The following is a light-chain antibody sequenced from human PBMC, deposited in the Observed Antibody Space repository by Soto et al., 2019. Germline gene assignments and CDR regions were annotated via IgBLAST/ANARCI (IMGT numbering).Light chain of an antibody. CDR1: SSDVGAYNY. CDR3: SSYTSGSPFYV. J-gene: IGLJ1*01. CDR2: DVG. V-gene: IGLV2-14*01. Sequence: QSALTQPASVSGSPGQSIAISCTGTSSDVGAYNYVSWYQQYPGKAPKLMVYDVGNRPSGVSNRFSGSKSGNTASLTISGLQAEDEADYYCSSYTSGSPFYVFGTGTKLTVL.